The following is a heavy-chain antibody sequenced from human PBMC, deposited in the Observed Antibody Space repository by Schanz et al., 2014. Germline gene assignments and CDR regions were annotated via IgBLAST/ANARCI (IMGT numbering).Heavy chain of an antibody. CDR2: IGTSGGT. D-gene: IGHD3-10*01. J-gene: IGHJ3*02. CDR1: GFTFSDAW. Sequence: EVQLVESGGGLVKPGGFLRLSCAASGFTFSDAWMSWVRQAPGKGLEWVSTIGTSGGTNYAESVKGRFTISRDNSKNTLYLQMKSLRAEDTAVYYCAKGRFGELSAFDIWGQGTMVTVSS. V-gene: IGHV3-23*04. CDR3: AKGRFGELSAFDI.